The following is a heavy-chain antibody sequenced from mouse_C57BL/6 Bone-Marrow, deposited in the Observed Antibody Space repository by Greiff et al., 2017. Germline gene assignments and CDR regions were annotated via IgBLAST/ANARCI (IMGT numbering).Heavy chain of an antibody. CDR1: GFTFSDYY. CDR3: ARDPITTGVARYWYFDV. J-gene: IGHJ1*03. CDR2: INYDGSST. D-gene: IGHD1-1*01. V-gene: IGHV5-16*01. Sequence: EVQVVESEGGLVQPGSSMKLSCTASGFTFSDYYMAWVRQVPEKGLEWVANINYDGSSTYYLDSLKSRFIISRDNAKNILYLQMSSLKSEDTATYYCARDPITTGVARYWYFDVWGTGTTVTVSS.